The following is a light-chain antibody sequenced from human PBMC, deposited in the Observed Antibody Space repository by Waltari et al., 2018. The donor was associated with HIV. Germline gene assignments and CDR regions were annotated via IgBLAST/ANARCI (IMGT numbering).Light chain of an antibody. J-gene: IGKJ2*01. Sequence: DIQMTQSPSSLSASVGDRVTITCQASQGIREFLNWFQKKPGKAPKLLIYSASRLLTGGPSRFSGSGSGTDFTFTIDSLQPEDIGTYYCQQYDNLPYTFGQGTKLEI. CDR3: QQYDNLPYT. CDR1: QGIREF. CDR2: SAS. V-gene: IGKV1-33*01.